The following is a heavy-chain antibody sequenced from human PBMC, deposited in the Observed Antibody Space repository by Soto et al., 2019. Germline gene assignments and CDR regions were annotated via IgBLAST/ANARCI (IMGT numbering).Heavy chain of an antibody. Sequence: GGSLRLSCAASGPTSSTYAMSWVRQAPGKGLEWVSGISGSGGNTYYADSVKGRFTVSRDNSKNTVYLQMSSLRAEDTAVYYCFTIGWAGPFDIWGQGTMVTVSS. V-gene: IGHV3-23*01. CDR1: GPTSSTYA. CDR2: ISGSGGNT. D-gene: IGHD1-1*01. J-gene: IGHJ3*02. CDR3: FTIGWAGPFDI.